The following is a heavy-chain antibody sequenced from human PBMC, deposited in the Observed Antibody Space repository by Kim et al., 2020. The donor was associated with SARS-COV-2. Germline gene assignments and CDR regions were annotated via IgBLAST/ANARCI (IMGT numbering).Heavy chain of an antibody. V-gene: IGHV3-11*01. CDR1: GFTFGDYY. CDR3: ARDRERLQPRSRNDY. Sequence: GGSLRLSCAASGFTFGDYYMSWIRQAPGKGLEWLAYISTSGSVTSYADSVKGRFTISRDNAKNSLFLDISSLRAEDTAMYYCARDRERLQPRSRNDYWG. CDR2: ISTSGSVT. J-gene: IGHJ4*01. D-gene: IGHD1-26*01.